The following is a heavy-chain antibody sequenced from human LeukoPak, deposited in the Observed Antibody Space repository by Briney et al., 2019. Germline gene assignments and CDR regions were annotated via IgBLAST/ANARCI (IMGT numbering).Heavy chain of an antibody. CDR3: AKKTTHDYGDYVVYFDY. V-gene: IGHV3-23*01. CDR2: ISGSGGST. CDR1: GFTFSSYA. J-gene: IGHJ4*02. Sequence: PGGSLRLSCAASGFTFSSYAMSWVRQAPGKGLELVSAISGSGGSTYYADSVKGRFTISRDNSKNTLYLQMNSLRAEDTAVYYCAKKTTHDYGDYVVYFDYWGQGTLVTVSS. D-gene: IGHD4-17*01.